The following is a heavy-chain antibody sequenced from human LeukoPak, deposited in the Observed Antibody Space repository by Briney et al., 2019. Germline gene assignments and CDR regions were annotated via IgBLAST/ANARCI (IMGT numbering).Heavy chain of an antibody. Sequence: PGGSLRLSCAASGFTFDSYSMNWVRQAPGKGLEWVSSISSSSSYIYYADSVKGRFTISRDNAKNSLYLQMNSLRAEDTAVYYCASPGRGSYYWVYWGQGTLVTVSS. CDR1: GFTFDSYS. V-gene: IGHV3-21*01. CDR3: ASPGRGSYYWVY. CDR2: ISSSSSYI. D-gene: IGHD1-26*01. J-gene: IGHJ4*02.